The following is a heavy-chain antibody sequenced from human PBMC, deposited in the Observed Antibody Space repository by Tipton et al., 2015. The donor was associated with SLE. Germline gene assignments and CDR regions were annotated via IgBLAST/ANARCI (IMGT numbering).Heavy chain of an antibody. CDR1: GGSISSGDYY. CDR3: ARDTTGYLLSDY. Sequence: TLSLTCTVSGGSISSGDYYWSWIRQHPGKGLEWIGYIYYSGSTYYNPSLKSRVSISVDTSKNQFSLNLSSVTAADTAVYYCARDTTGYLLSDYWGQGTLVTVSS. CDR2: IYYSGST. V-gene: IGHV4-31*03. J-gene: IGHJ4*02. D-gene: IGHD3-9*01.